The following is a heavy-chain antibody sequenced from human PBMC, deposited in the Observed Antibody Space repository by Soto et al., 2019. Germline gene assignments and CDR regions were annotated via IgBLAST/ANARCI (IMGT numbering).Heavy chain of an antibody. CDR1: GYTFTSYD. D-gene: IGHD5-18*01. J-gene: IGHJ5*02. CDR2: ISAYNGNT. V-gene: IGHV1-18*01. Sequence: QVQLVQSGAEVKKPGASVKVSCKASGYTFTSYDISWVRQAPGQGLEWMGWISAYNGNTNYAQKLQGRVTMTTDTSTSTAYMELRSLRSDDTAVYYCARPGRGTAMGFTAGDWFDPWGRGTLVTVSS. CDR3: ARPGRGTAMGFTAGDWFDP.